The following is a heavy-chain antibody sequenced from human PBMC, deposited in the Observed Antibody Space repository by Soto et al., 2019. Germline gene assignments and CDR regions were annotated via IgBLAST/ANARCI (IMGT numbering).Heavy chain of an antibody. CDR2: IIPILGIA. V-gene: IGHV1-69*02. Sequence: QVQLVQSGAEVKKPGSSVKVSCKASGGTFSSYTISWVRQAPGQGLEWMGRIIPILGIANYAQKLQGRVTITADKSTSTAYMELSSLRSEDTAVYYCARVGYNWNESYDYCGQGTLVTVSS. CDR3: ARVGYNWNESYDY. D-gene: IGHD1-1*01. CDR1: GGTFSSYT. J-gene: IGHJ4*02.